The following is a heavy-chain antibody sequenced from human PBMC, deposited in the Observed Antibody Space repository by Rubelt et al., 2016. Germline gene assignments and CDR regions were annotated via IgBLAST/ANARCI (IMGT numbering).Heavy chain of an antibody. D-gene: IGHD6-13*01. CDR2: IWYDGSNK. V-gene: IGHV3-33*08. CDR3: ARDRGIAAAGPVVGEGSGDY. CDR1: GFTFSSYS. Sequence: QVQLVESGGGVVQPGRSLRLSCAASGFTFSSYSMNWVRQAPGKGLEWVAVIWYDGSNKYYADSVKGRFTISRDNSKNTLYLQMNSLRAEGTAVYYCARDRGIAAAGPVVGEGSGDYWGQGTLVTVSS. J-gene: IGHJ4*02.